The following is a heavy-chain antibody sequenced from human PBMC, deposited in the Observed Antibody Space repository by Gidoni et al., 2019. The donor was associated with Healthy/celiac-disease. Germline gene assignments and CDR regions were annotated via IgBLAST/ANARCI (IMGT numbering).Heavy chain of an antibody. CDR3: AKGPDV. CDR2: ISYDGSNK. J-gene: IGHJ6*04. V-gene: IGHV3-30*18. Sequence: QVQLVESGGGVVQPGRSLRLSCAASGFTFSSYGMHWVRQAPGKGLEWVAVISYDGSNKYYADSVKGRFTISRDNSKNTLYLQMNSLRAEDTAVYYCAKGPDVWGKGTTVTVSS. CDR1: GFTFSSYG.